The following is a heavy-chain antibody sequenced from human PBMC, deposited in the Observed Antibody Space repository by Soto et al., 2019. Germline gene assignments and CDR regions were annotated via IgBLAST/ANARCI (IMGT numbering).Heavy chain of an antibody. CDR1: GYTFSSYG. CDR3: ARDWYPRFDP. CDR2: INPSSGDT. D-gene: IGHD6-13*01. J-gene: IGHJ5*02. V-gene: IGHV1-18*01. Sequence: QIQLVQSGGEVRTPGASVKVSCKASGYTFSSYGITWVRQAPGQGLEWLGWINPSSGDTNYAQKFQGRVTVTTDTSTTTGYMELRNLTFDDTGVYYCARDWYPRFDPWGQGTLVTVSS.